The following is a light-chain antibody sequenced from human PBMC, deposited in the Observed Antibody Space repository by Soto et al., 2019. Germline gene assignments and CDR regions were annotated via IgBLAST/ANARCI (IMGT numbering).Light chain of an antibody. Sequence: DIQMTQSPSSLSAAEGDRVTITCRASQGISNYLAWYQQKPGKVPKLLIYAASTLQPGVPSRFSGSGSGTDFTLTISSLQPEDVATYYCQKYNSVPPWTFGQGTKVEIK. J-gene: IGKJ1*01. CDR3: QKYNSVPPWT. CDR2: AAS. CDR1: QGISNY. V-gene: IGKV1-27*01.